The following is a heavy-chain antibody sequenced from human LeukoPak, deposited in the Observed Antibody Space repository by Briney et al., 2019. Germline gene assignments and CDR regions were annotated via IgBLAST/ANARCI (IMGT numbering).Heavy chain of an antibody. J-gene: IGHJ3*02. D-gene: IGHD2-2*02. V-gene: IGHV3-64*04. CDR2: ISSNGGST. CDR1: GFTFSSYA. Sequence: HTGGSLRLSCSASGFTFSSYAMHWVRQAPGKGLEYVSAISSNGGSTYYADSVKGRFTISRDNSKNTVYLQMNSLSADDTAVYYCAKPIVPSAISGAAFDIWGQGTMVTVSS. CDR3: AKPIVPSAISGAAFDI.